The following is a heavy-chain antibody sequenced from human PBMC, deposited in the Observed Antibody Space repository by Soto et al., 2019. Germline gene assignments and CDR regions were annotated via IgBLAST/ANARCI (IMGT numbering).Heavy chain of an antibody. D-gene: IGHD3-9*01. V-gene: IGHV3-21*01. CDR3: ARDLTGYDILPYCDY. J-gene: IGHJ4*02. CDR1: GFTFSSYS. CDR2: ISSSSSYI. Sequence: EVQLVESGGGLVKPGGSLRLSCAASGFTFSSYSMNWVRQAPGKGLEWVSSISSSSSYIYYADSVKGRFTISRDNAKNSLYLQMTSLRAEDTAVYYCARDLTGYDILPYCDYWGQGTLVTVSS.